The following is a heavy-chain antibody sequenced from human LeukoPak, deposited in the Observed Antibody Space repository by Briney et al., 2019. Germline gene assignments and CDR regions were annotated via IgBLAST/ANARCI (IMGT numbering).Heavy chain of an antibody. Sequence: PGGSLRLSCAASGFAFSSYEMNWVRQAPGKGLEWVSYISNSGYNIYYADSVKGRFTISRDNAKNSLYLQMNGLRAEDTGVYYCARVGSSWIEYFHHWGQGTLVTVSS. CDR1: GFAFSSYE. J-gene: IGHJ1*01. D-gene: IGHD6-13*01. V-gene: IGHV3-48*03. CDR2: ISNSGYNI. CDR3: ARVGSSWIEYFHH.